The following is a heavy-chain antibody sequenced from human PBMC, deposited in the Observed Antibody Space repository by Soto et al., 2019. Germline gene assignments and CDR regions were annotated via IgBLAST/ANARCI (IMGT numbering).Heavy chain of an antibody. CDR1: GLTFSSND. CDR3: TRLHKIRGVIIGLDY. CDR2: IGTAGDT. J-gene: IGHJ4*02. D-gene: IGHD3-10*01. V-gene: IGHV3-13*04. Sequence: GGSLRLSCEASGLTFSSNDMHWVRQGAGKRLEWVSAIGTAGDTYYSGAVKGRFTISRDIAKNSLYLQMNNLRAGDTAVYYCTRLHKIRGVIIGLDYWGQGTLVTISS.